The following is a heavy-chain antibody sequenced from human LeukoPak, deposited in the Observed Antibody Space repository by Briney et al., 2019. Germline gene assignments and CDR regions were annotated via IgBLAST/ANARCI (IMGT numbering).Heavy chain of an antibody. D-gene: IGHD1-26*01. V-gene: IGHV3-23*01. CDR1: GFTFSTYG. J-gene: IGHJ6*02. Sequence: PAGSLRLSCAASGFTFSTYGMNWVRQAPGKGLEGVSGVSGSGGSIWYAESVKGRFTISRDNSKNTLYLQMNRLRAEDTATYYCAKYRTGPPYGLDVWGQGTTVTVSS. CDR2: VSGSGGSI. CDR3: AKYRTGPPYGLDV.